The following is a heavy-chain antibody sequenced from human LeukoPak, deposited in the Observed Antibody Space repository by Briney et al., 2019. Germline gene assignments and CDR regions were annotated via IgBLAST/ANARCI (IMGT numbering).Heavy chain of an antibody. Sequence: KPGGSLRLSCATSGFTFSSCAMSWARQAPGKGLEWVSTISGSGGNSYYADSVKGRFTISRDNSKNTLYLQMNSLRAEDTAMYYCATYYLGSGSYRWTPPDYWGQGTLVTVSS. D-gene: IGHD3-10*01. CDR3: ATYYLGSGSYRWTPPDY. CDR2: ISGSGGNS. CDR1: GFTFSSCA. V-gene: IGHV3-23*01. J-gene: IGHJ4*02.